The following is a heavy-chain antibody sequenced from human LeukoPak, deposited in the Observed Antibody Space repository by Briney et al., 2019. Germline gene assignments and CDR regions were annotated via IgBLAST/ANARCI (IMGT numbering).Heavy chain of an antibody. CDR3: AGDDGCSGGSCYSDY. V-gene: IGHV1-69*13. CDR1: GGTFSSYA. CDR2: IIPIFGTA. D-gene: IGHD2-15*01. Sequence: GASVKVSCKASGGTFSSYAISWVRQAPGQGLEWMGGIIPIFGTANYAQKFQGRVTITADESTSTAYMELSSLRSEDTAVYYCAGDDGCSGGSCYSDYWGQGTLVTVSS. J-gene: IGHJ4*02.